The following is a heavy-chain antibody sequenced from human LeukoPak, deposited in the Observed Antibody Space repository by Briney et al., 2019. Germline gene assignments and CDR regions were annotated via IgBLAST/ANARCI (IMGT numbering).Heavy chain of an antibody. CDR3: ARRYCSSTSCYRESDNWFDP. CDR1: GGSISSYY. V-gene: IGHV4-59*08. Sequence: SETLSLTCTVSGGSISSYYWSWIRQPPGKGLEWIRYIYYSGSTNYNPSLKGRVTISVDMSKNQFSLKLSSVTAADTAVYYCARRYCSSTSCYRESDNWFDPWGQGTLVTVSS. D-gene: IGHD2-2*01. CDR2: IYYSGST. J-gene: IGHJ5*02.